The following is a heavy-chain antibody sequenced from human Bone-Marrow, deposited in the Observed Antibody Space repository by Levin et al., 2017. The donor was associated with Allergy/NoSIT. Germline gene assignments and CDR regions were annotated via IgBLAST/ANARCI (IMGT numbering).Heavy chain of an antibody. Sequence: SETLSLTCAVSGGSIISSSWWTWVRQSPGKGLEWLGEMYHSGNSYYNVSLKSRVTISIDTSRNQFSLRLTSVTAADTAVYYCARRTYGGSPGLDSWGQGSLVTVSS. CDR2: MYHSGNS. CDR1: GGSIISSSW. CDR3: ARRTYGGSPGLDS. D-gene: IGHD6-25*01. J-gene: IGHJ4*02. V-gene: IGHV4-4*02.